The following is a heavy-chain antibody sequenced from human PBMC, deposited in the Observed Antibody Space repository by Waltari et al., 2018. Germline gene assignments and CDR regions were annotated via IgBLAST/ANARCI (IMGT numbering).Heavy chain of an antibody. CDR3: ARGLHRTAWIVDY. D-gene: IGHD1-1*01. CDR2: INTDNGDT. J-gene: IGHJ4*02. Sequence: QVQLVQSGAEVEKPGASVKVSCMTSGYTFTNYGIHWVRQAPGQRLEWMGWINTDNGDTQFSPKFQIRVTFTRDTLASTVYMELSSLTSEDTAVYYCARGLHRTAWIVDYWGQGTLVTVSS. V-gene: IGHV1-3*04. CDR1: GYTFTNYG.